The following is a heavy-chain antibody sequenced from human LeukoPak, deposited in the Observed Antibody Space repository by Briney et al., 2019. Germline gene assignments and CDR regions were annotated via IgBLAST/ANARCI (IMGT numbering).Heavy chain of an antibody. CDR2: ISSSSSYI. Sequence: GGSLRLSCAASGFTFSSYSMNWVRQAPGKGLEWVSSISSSSSYIYYADSVKGRFTISRDNAKSSLYLQMNSLRAEDTAVYYCARGSVVAAAGISYWGQGTLVTVSS. V-gene: IGHV3-21*01. J-gene: IGHJ4*02. D-gene: IGHD6-13*01. CDR1: GFTFSSYS. CDR3: ARGSVVAAAGISY.